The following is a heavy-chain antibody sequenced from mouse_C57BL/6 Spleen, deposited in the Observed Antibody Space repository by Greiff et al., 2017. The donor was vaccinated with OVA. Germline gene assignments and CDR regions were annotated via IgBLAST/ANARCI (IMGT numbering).Heavy chain of an antibody. CDR2: IGPGSGST. V-gene: IGHV1-77*01. CDR1: GYTFTDYY. Sequence: QVQLQQSGAELVKPGASVKISCKASGYTFTDYYINWVKQRPGQGLEWIGKIGPGSGSTYYNEKFKGKATLTADKSSSTAYMQLSSLTSEDSAVFFWARGPSTMITKGFYYAMDYWGQGTSVTVSS. CDR3: ARGPSTMITKGFYYAMDY. D-gene: IGHD2-4*01. J-gene: IGHJ4*01.